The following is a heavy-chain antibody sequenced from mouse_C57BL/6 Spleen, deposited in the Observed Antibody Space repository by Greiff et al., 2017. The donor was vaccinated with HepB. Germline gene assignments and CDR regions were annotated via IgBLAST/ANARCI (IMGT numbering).Heavy chain of an antibody. CDR1: GYTFTDYY. CDR3: ARWANWERETWFAY. J-gene: IGHJ3*01. CDR2: IYPGSGNT. D-gene: IGHD4-1*01. V-gene: IGHV1-76*01. Sequence: QVQLQQSGAELVRPGASVKLSCKASGYTFTDYYINWVKQRPGQGLEWIARIYPGSGNTYYNEKFKGKATLTAEKSSSTAYMQLSSLTSEDSAVYFCARWANWERETWFAYWGQGTLVTVSA.